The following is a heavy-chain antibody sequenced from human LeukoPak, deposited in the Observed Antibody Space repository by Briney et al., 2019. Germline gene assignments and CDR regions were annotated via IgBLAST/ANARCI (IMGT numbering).Heavy chain of an antibody. D-gene: IGHD2-2*01. CDR3: AKDKAGVVPAATHFDF. J-gene: IGHJ4*02. Sequence: PGGSLRLSCAASGFTFSNYSMRWVRQAPGKGLEGVSAISGSGGSTYYADSVKGRFTISRGNSKNTLYLQMNSLRAEDTAVYYCAKDKAGVVPAATHFDFWGQGTLVTVSS. CDR2: ISGSGGST. V-gene: IGHV3-23*01. CDR1: GFTFSNYS.